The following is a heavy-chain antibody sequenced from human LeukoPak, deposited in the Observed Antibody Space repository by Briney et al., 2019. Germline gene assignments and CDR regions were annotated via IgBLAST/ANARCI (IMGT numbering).Heavy chain of an antibody. CDR2: IHPEGNEK. CDR3: ASTYSGSYGDAFDI. J-gene: IGHJ3*02. V-gene: IGHV3-7*01. Sequence: GGSLRLSCAVSRFSFSNFWMSWVRQAPGRGLEWVANIHPEGNEKYHVESVKGRFTISRDNTKNLLFLQMNGLRVEDTAVYYCASTYSGSYGDAFDIWGQGTMVTVSS. CDR1: RFSFSNFW. D-gene: IGHD1-26*01.